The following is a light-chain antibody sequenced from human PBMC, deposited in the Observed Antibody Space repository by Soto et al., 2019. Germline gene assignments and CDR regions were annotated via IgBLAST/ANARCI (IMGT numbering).Light chain of an antibody. Sequence: EIVMTQSPATLSVSPGERVTLSCRASQSVSSNLVWYHQKPGQAPRLLIYDASTRATGIPARYSGSGSGTEFNFTISRLQSEDFAVYSCQQYTKWRRKFGQGTKV. CDR1: QSVSSN. J-gene: IGKJ1*01. CDR2: DAS. CDR3: QQYTKWRRK. V-gene: IGKV3-15*01.